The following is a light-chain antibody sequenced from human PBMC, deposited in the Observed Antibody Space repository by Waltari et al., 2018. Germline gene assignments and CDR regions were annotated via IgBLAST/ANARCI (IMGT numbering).Light chain of an antibody. CDR1: QSVSGN. CDR2: GAS. J-gene: IGKJ4*01. Sequence: EIVMTQSPATLSVSPGERATLSCRASQSVSGNLAWYQQQPGQAPRLLIYGASTRDTGIPARFSGSGSGTEFTLTISSLQSEDFAVYYCQQCNNWPRTFGGGTKVEIK. V-gene: IGKV3-15*01. CDR3: QQCNNWPRT.